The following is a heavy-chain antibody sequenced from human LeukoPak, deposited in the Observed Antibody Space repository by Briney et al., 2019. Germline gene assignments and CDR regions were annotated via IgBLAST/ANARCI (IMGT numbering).Heavy chain of an antibody. V-gene: IGHV3-30*04. CDR1: GFTFSSYA. CDR3: ARAGGSSSCPARVGCYFDY. Sequence: PGGSLRLSCAASGFTFSSYAMHWVRQAPGKGLEWVAVISYDGSNEYYADSVKGRFTISRDNSKNTLYLQMNSLRAEDTAVYYCARAGGSSSCPARVGCYFDYWGQGTLVTVSS. CDR2: ISYDGSNE. J-gene: IGHJ4*02. D-gene: IGHD6-13*01.